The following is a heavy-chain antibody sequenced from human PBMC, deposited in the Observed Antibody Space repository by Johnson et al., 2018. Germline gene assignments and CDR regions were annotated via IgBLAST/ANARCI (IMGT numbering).Heavy chain of an antibody. V-gene: IGHV4-59*01. CDR2: FYNSETT. CDR3: ARCPDSIELDYNYSYMDV. CDR1: GVSISSYY. J-gene: IGHJ6*03. Sequence: QVQLQESGPGLVKPSETLSLTCTVSGVSISSYYWNWIRQPPGKGLEWLGYFYNSETTNSNPSLKRRVTTSVDTSKNQFSLKLTSGTAADTAGYYCARCPDSIELDYNYSYMDVWGKGTTVTVSS. D-gene: IGHD3-22*01.